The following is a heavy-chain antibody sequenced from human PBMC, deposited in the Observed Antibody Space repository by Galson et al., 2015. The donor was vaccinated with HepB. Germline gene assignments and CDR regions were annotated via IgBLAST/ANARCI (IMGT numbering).Heavy chain of an antibody. Sequence: SLRLSCAASGFTFSNYAMTWVRRAPGKGLEWVSSFGTGADGTYYADSVKGRFTISRDDSKNTLYLQMNNLRLDDTAIYYCARGGLGSYNNPLRLGLDYWGQGTLVTVSS. CDR3: ARGGLGSYNNPLRLGLDY. CDR1: GFTFSNYA. V-gene: IGHV3-23*01. J-gene: IGHJ4*02. CDR2: FGTGADGT. D-gene: IGHD3-16*01.